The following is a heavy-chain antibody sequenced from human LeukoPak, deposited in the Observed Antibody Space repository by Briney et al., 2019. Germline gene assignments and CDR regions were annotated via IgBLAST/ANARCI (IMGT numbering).Heavy chain of an antibody. D-gene: IGHD6-19*01. CDR2: INSGGSST. V-gene: IGHV3-74*01. CDR1: AFTFSSYW. J-gene: IGHJ4*02. Sequence: PGGSLRLTCTASAFTFSSYWMHWVRQAPGKGPVWVSHINSGGSSTSYADSVKGRFTISRDNAKNTLYLQMNSLRAEDTAVYYCARDRYSSAWYEEWGQGTLVTASS. CDR3: ARDRYSSAWYEE.